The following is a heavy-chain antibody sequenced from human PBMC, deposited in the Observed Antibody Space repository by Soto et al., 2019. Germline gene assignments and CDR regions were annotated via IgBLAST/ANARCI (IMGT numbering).Heavy chain of an antibody. CDR2: IYYSGST. V-gene: IGHV4-59*01. CDR3: ARVWGGAFDI. D-gene: IGHD3-10*01. J-gene: IGHJ3*02. CDR1: GGSISSYY. Sequence: QVQLQESGPGLVKPSETLSLTCTVSGGSISSYYWSWIRQPPGKGLEWIGYIYYSGSTNYNPSLKSRVTISVDTSKNQFSLKLSSVTAADTAVYYCARVWGGAFDIWGQGQWSPSLQ.